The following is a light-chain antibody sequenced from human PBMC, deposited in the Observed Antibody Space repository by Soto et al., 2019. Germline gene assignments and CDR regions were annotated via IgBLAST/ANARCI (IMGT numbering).Light chain of an antibody. CDR2: NAS. CDR1: QSVSGW. CDR3: QQYDSYPLT. Sequence: DIVMTQSPATLSASPGDRVTVSCRASQSVSGWLAWYQQKPGEAPKLIIYNASTRKSGFPSRFSGSGSGTEFTLTISSLQPEDFATYYCQQYDSYPLTFGQGTKVDIK. J-gene: IGKJ1*01. V-gene: IGKV1-5*03.